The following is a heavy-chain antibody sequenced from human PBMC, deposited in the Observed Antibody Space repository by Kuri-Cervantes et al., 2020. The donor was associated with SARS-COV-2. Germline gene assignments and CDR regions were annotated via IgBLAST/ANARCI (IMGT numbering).Heavy chain of an antibody. D-gene: IGHD3-3*01. Sequence: GGSLRLSCAASGFIFSSYAMSWVRQAPGKGLEWVSAVSGSGGSTYYADSVKGRFTIPRDNSKNTLYLQMNSRRAEDTAVYYCAKMTYITIFGVVIISGNFDYWGQGTLVTVSS. J-gene: IGHJ4*02. V-gene: IGHV3-23*01. CDR2: VSGSGGST. CDR1: GFIFSSYA. CDR3: AKMTYITIFGVVIISGNFDY.